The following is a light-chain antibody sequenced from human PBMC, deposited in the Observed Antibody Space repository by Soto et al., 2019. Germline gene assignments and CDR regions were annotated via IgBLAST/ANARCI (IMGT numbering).Light chain of an antibody. J-gene: IGKJ1*01. CDR3: QQYNNWPPA. V-gene: IGKV3-15*01. Sequence: EIVMTQSPATLSVSPGERATLSCRASQSVSINLAWYQQKPGQAPRLLIYGASTRATGIPARFSGSGSGTEFTLTFSSLQSEDFAVYYCQQYNNWPPAFGQGTKVEIK. CDR2: GAS. CDR1: QSVSIN.